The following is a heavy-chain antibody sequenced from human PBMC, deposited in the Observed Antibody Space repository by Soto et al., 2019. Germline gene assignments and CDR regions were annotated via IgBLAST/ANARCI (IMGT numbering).Heavy chain of an antibody. D-gene: IGHD6-13*01. V-gene: IGHV5-10-1*01. CDR3: ARHTIRYSRSWTSDC. CDR2: IDPSDSYT. Sequence: XESLKISCKGSGYSFTSYWISWVRQMPGKGLEWMGRIDPSDSYTNYSPSFQGHVTISADKSISTAYLQWSSLKASDTAMYYCARHTIRYSRSWTSDCWGQGTLVTVSS. CDR1: GYSFTSYW. J-gene: IGHJ4*02.